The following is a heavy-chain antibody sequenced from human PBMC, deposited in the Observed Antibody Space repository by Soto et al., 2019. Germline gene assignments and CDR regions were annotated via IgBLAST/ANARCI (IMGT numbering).Heavy chain of an antibody. CDR3: ARVMGGIAAAGANWFDP. Sequence: GASVKVSCKASGYTFTSYGISWVRQAPGQGLEWMGWISAYNGNTNYAQKLQGRVTMTTDTSTSTAYMELRSLRSDDAAVYYCARVMGGIAAAGANWFDPWGQGTLVTVSS. D-gene: IGHD6-13*01. V-gene: IGHV1-18*01. J-gene: IGHJ5*02. CDR2: ISAYNGNT. CDR1: GYTFTSYG.